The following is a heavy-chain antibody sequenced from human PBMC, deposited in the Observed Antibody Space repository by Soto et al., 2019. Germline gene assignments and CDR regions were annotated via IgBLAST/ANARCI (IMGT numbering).Heavy chain of an antibody. D-gene: IGHD5-12*01. CDR1: GGSLSRIGYY. V-gene: IGHV4-31*03. CDR3: ATSVQMATIPDL. J-gene: IGHJ5*02. CDR2: ISNSGST. Sequence: KSSETLSLTCTVSGGSLSRIGYYWSWIRQHPAKGLEWVGYISNSGSTYYNPSLKSRVAMSIDTSKNHVSLTLTSLTAADTAIYYCATSVQMATIPDLWGQGTRVTVSS.